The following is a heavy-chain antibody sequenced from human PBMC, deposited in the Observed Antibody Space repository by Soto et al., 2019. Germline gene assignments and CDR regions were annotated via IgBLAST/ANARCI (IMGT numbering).Heavy chain of an antibody. Sequence: QVQLVQSGAEVKKPGSSVKVSCKASGGTFSSYTISWVRQAPGQGLEWMGRIIHILGIANYAEKFQGRVTITADKSTSTAYMELSSLRSEDTAVYYCARVSGVYCSGGSCYDYWGQGTLVTVSS. V-gene: IGHV1-69*02. CDR2: IIHILGIA. CDR1: GGTFSSYT. J-gene: IGHJ4*02. CDR3: ARVSGVYCSGGSCYDY. D-gene: IGHD2-15*01.